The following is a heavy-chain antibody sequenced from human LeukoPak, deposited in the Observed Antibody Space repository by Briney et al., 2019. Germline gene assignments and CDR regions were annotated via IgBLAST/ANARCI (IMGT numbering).Heavy chain of an antibody. CDR2: IYYSGST. Sequence: SETLSLTCTVSGGSISSYYWSWIRQPRGKGLEWIGYIYYSGSTNYNPSLKSRVTISVDTSKNQFSLRLSSVTAADTAIYYCARAVSGRFDYWGQGTLVTVSS. CDR1: GGSISSYY. CDR3: ARAVSGRFDY. V-gene: IGHV4-59*08. J-gene: IGHJ4*02. D-gene: IGHD6-19*01.